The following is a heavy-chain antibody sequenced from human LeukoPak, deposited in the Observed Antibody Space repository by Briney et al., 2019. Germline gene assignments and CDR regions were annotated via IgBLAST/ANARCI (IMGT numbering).Heavy chain of an antibody. V-gene: IGHV3-15*01. Sequence: GGSLRLSCAASGFTFSYYWMSWVRQAPGKGLEWVGRIRSKTDGGTTDYAAPVKGRFTISRDDSKNTLYLQMNSLKTGDTAVYYCTTARNMVRGVIPLDYWGQGTLVTVSS. CDR1: GFTFSYYW. CDR3: TTARNMVRGVIPLDY. CDR2: IRSKTDGGTT. D-gene: IGHD3-10*01. J-gene: IGHJ4*02.